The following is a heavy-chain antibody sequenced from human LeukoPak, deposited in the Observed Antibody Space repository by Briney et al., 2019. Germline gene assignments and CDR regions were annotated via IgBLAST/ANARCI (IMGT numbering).Heavy chain of an antibody. CDR2: INPSGSST. CDR3: ARELYYYDSSGYLVY. CDR1: GYTFTSYY. J-gene: IGHJ4*02. Sequence: ASVKVSCKASGYTFTSYYMHWVRQAPGQGLEWMGLINPSGSSTSYAQKFQGRVTMTRDTSTSTVYMELSRLRSDDTAVYYCARELYYYDSSGYLVYWGQGTLVTVSS. V-gene: IGHV1-46*01. D-gene: IGHD3-22*01.